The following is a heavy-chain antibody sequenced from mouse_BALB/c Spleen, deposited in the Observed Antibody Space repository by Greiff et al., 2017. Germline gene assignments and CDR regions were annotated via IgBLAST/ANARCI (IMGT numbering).Heavy chain of an antibody. V-gene: IGHV1-87*01. Sequence: VQLQQSGAELARPGASVKLSCKASGYTFTSYWMQWVKQRPGQGLEWIGAIYPGDGGTRYNQKFKGKATLTADKSSSTAYMQLSSLASEDSAVYYCARSVDYYEYFDVWGAGTTVTVSS. J-gene: IGHJ1*01. CDR2: IYPGDGGT. CDR1: GYTFTSYW. D-gene: IGHD2-4*01. CDR3: ARSVDYYEYFDV.